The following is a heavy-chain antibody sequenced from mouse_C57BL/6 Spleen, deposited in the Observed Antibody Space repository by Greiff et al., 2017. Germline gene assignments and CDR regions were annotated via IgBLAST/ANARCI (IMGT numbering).Heavy chain of an antibody. CDR3: ARDYDYDYYATDD. V-gene: IGHV5-17*01. D-gene: IGHD2-4*01. CDR2: ISSGSSTI. Sequence: EVHLVESGGGLVKPGGSLKLSCAASGFTFSDYGMHWVRQAPEQGLAWVAYISSGSSTIYYADTVKGRFPIARDNAKNTLFLQLTSLRLEDTAMYYCARDYDYDYYATDDWGQGTSVT. J-gene: IGHJ4*01. CDR1: GFTFSDYG.